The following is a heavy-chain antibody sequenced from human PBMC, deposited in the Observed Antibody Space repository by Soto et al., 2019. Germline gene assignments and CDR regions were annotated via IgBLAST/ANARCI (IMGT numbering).Heavy chain of an antibody. V-gene: IGHV5-10-1*01. D-gene: IGHD6-19*01. CDR1: GYSFTSYW. J-gene: IGHJ6*02. CDR2: IDPSDSYT. Sequence: GESLKISCKGSGYSFTSYWISWVRQMPGKGLEWMGRIDPSDSYTNYSPSFQGHVTISADKSISTAYLQWSSLKASDTAMYYCARHGSNSGARGYYYGMDVWGQGTTVTVS. CDR3: ARHGSNSGARGYYYGMDV.